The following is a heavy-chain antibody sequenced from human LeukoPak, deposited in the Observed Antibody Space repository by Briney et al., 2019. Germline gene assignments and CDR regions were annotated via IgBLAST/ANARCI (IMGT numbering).Heavy chain of an antibody. Sequence: GGSLRLSCAASGYTFSSYSMNWVRQAPGKGLEWVSYISSSSSTIYYADSVKGRFTISRDNAKSSLYLQMNSLRAEDTAVYYCAKRLDSLSGYWGQGTLVTVSS. CDR2: ISSSSSTI. CDR1: GYTFSSYS. CDR3: AKRLDSLSGY. J-gene: IGHJ4*02. V-gene: IGHV3-48*04. D-gene: IGHD6-25*01.